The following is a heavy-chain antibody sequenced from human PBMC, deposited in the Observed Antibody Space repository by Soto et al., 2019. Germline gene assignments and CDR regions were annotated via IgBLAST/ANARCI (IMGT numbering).Heavy chain of an antibody. CDR1: GFTFSSYG. CDR3: AKAVGYCSSTSCRHYGMDV. D-gene: IGHD2-2*01. CDR2: ISYDGSNK. Sequence: HPGGSLRLSCAASGFTFSSYGMHWVRQAPGKGLEWVAVISYDGSNKYYADSVKGRFTISRDNSKNTLYLQMNSLRAEDTAVYYCAKAVGYCSSTSCRHYGMDVWGQGPTVTVPS. V-gene: IGHV3-30*18. J-gene: IGHJ6*02.